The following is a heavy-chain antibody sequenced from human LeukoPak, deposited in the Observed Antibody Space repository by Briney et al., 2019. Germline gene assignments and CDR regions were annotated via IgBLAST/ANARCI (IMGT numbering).Heavy chain of an antibody. Sequence: TSETLSLTCVVYGGSFSDNYWSWIRQPPGKGLEWIGEINLSGGTNYNPSLKSRVTISLDTSKNRLSLELTSVTAADTAVYYCAREPRYCTGGRCYGGWFDPWGQGSLVTVSS. J-gene: IGHJ5*02. CDR1: GGSFSDNY. D-gene: IGHD2-15*01. CDR2: INLSGGT. CDR3: AREPRYCTGGRCYGGWFDP. V-gene: IGHV4-34*01.